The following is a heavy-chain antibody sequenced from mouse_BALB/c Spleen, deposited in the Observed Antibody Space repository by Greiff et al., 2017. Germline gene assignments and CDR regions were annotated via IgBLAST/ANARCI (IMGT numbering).Heavy chain of an antibody. CDR2: ISSGSSTI. V-gene: IGHV5-17*02. Sequence: EVQLVESGGGLVQPGGSRKLSCAASGFTFSSFGMHWVRQAPEKGLEWVAYISSGSSTIYYADTVKGRFTISRDNPKNTLFLQMTSLRSEDTAMYYCARNLRLRGYAMDYWGQGTSVTVSS. CDR1: GFTFSSFG. J-gene: IGHJ4*01. D-gene: IGHD1-2*01. CDR3: ARNLRLRGYAMDY.